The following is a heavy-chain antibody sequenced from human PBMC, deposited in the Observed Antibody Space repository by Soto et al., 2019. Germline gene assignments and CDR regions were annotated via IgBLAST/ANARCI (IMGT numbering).Heavy chain of an antibody. V-gene: IGHV4-34*01. Sequence: QVQLQQWGAGLLKPSETLSLTCAAYGGSFSGYYWSWIRQPPGKGLEWIGEINHSGSTNYNPSLMSRVTVSVDTSKNQFCLKLSSVTVPDTAVYYCARALLTTVDAFDIWGQGRMVTVSS. CDR3: ARALLTTVDAFDI. D-gene: IGHD4-4*01. J-gene: IGHJ3*02. CDR2: INHSGST. CDR1: GGSFSGYY.